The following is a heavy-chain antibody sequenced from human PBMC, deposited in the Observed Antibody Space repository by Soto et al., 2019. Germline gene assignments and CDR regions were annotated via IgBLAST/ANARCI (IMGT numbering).Heavy chain of an antibody. Sequence: QVQLQESGPGLVKPSGTLSLTCAVSGGSISSSNWWSWVRQPPGKGLEWIGEIYHSGSTNYNPSPTSRFNISADESTNPSSLKLSAVTGADTAVYCCARDLLRSGRSHVYWGQGTLVTVSS. D-gene: IGHD3-10*01. CDR3: ARDLLRSGRSHVY. V-gene: IGHV4-4*01. J-gene: IGHJ4*02. CDR2: IYHSGST. CDR1: GGSISSSNW.